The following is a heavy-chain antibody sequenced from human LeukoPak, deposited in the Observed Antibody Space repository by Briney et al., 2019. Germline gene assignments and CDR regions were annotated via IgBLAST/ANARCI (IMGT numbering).Heavy chain of an antibody. CDR1: GFTFSSYS. Sequence: PGGSLRLSCAASGFTFSSYSMNWVRQAPGKGLEWVSYISSSSSTIYYADSVKGRFTISRDNAKNLLCLQMNSLRAEDTAVYYCARAGSGYNYWGQGTLVTVSS. CDR2: ISSSSSTI. D-gene: IGHD5-18*01. V-gene: IGHV3-48*01. CDR3: ARAGSGYNY. J-gene: IGHJ4*02.